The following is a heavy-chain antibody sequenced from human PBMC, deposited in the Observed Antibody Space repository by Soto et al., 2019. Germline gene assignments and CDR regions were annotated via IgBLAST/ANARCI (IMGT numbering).Heavy chain of an antibody. CDR2: ISSSSSYT. V-gene: IGHV3-11*05. D-gene: IGHD3-22*01. Sequence: QVQLVESGGGLVKPGGSLRLSCAAYGFNFIDYYMSWIRQAPGKGLEWVSYISSSSSYTNYADPVKGRFNISSDNAKKSLNLQINSLGAEDTAVYYCAITYYYDSSGYSEVDYWGQGTLVTGS. J-gene: IGHJ4*02. CDR1: GFNFIDYY. CDR3: AITYYYDSSGYSEVDY.